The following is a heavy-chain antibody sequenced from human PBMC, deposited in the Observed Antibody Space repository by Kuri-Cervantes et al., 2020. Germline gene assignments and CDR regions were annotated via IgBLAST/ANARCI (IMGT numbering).Heavy chain of an antibody. V-gene: IGHV1-69*13. CDR1: GGTFSSYA. CDR3: AREDGRSSVAFDI. CDR2: IIPIFGTA. D-gene: IGHD6-6*01. J-gene: IGHJ3*02. Sequence: SVNVSCKASGGTFSSYASSWVRQAPGQGLEWMGGIIPIFGTANYAQKFQGRVTITADESTSTAYMELSSLRSEDTAVYYCAREDGRSSVAFDIWGQGTMVTVSS.